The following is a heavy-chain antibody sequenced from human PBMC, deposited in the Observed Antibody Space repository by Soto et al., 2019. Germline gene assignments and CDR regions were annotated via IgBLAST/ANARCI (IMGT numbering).Heavy chain of an antibody. CDR3: ASLPLHRWLPPS. V-gene: IGHV3-30*03. CDR2: ISYDGSNK. D-gene: IGHD5-12*01. Sequence: QVQLVESGGGVVQPGRSLRLSCAASGFTFSSYGMHWVRQAPGKGLEWVAVISYDGSNKYYADSVKGRFTISRDNSKNTRYLQMNSLRAEDTAVYYCASLPLHRWLPPSWGQGTLVTVSS. J-gene: IGHJ5*02. CDR1: GFTFSSYG.